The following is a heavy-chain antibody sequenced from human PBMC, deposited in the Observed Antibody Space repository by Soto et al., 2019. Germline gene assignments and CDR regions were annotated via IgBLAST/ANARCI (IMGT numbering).Heavy chain of an antibody. CDR2: LFYGVST. J-gene: IGHJ5*02. V-gene: IGHV4-39*01. D-gene: IGHD3-22*01. CDR3: ATWEYENNGWKET. Sequence: SETLSLTCTVSGGSISRTSSYWGWIRQPPGEGLGWIGSLFYGVSTYYNPSLKGRGTISADTPKNQISLKLSSVTAADTAVYYCATWEYENNGWKETWGQGXLVTVSS. CDR1: GGSISRTSSY.